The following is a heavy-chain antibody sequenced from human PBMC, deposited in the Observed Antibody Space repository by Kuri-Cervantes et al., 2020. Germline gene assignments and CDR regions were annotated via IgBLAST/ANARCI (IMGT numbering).Heavy chain of an antibody. CDR1: GYPISSGYY. CDR3: ARDCRPITMIVMGLDY. V-gene: IGHV4-38-2*02. CDR2: IYHSGST. J-gene: IGHJ4*02. D-gene: IGHD3-22*01. Sequence: GSLRLSCTVSGYPISSGYYWGWIRQPPGKGLEWIGSIYHSGSTYYNPSLKSRVTISVDTSKNQFSLKLSSVTAADTAVYYCARDCRPITMIVMGLDYWGQGTLVTVSS.